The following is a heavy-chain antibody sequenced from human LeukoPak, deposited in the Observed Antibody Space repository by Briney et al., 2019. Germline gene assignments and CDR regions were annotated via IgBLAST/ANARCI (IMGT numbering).Heavy chain of an antibody. CDR1: GFTFSSYG. V-gene: IGHV3-33*01. D-gene: IGHD5-18*01. Sequence: PGGSLRLSCAASGFTFSSYGMHWVRQAPGKGLEWVAVIWYDGSNKYYADSVKSRLTISRDNSKNTLYLQMNSQRAEDTAVYYCAREVVYSYGYSYDYWGQGTLVTVSS. CDR3: AREVVYSYGYSYDY. CDR2: IWYDGSNK. J-gene: IGHJ4*02.